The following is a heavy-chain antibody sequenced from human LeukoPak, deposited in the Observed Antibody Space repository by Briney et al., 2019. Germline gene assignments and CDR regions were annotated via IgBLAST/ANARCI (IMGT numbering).Heavy chain of an antibody. CDR3: TRDMATADLDY. J-gene: IGHJ4*02. CDR1: GFTFNKYY. CDR2: INIDGRDT. Sequence: GGSLRLSCVVSGFTFNKYYMHWVRQAPGRGLVWVSRINIDGRDTSYADSVRGRFTMSRDNAKNTLYLQMNSLRPEDTAVHYCTRDMATADLDYWGQGALVTVSS. D-gene: IGHD5-24*01. V-gene: IGHV3-74*01.